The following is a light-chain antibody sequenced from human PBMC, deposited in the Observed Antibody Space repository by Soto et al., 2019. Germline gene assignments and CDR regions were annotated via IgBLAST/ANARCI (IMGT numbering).Light chain of an antibody. CDR3: QQYSGSPST. Sequence: EIVLTQSPGTVSLSPGERATLSCRASQSVSSNYLVWYQQKPGQPLRLLIYGASSRATGIPDRFSGSGSGTDFALTISRLEPEDFAVYYCQQYSGSPSTFGQGTKLEIK. CDR2: GAS. V-gene: IGKV3-20*01. CDR1: QSVSSNY. J-gene: IGKJ2*01.